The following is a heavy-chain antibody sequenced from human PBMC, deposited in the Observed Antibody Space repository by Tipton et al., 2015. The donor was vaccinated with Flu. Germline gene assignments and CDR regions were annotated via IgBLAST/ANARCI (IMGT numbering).Heavy chain of an antibody. J-gene: IGHJ4*02. CDR1: GGSISSGGYY. CDR2: IYYSGST. CDR3: ARLSTGARSSHYFDY. V-gene: IGHV4-31*03. D-gene: IGHD1-26*01. Sequence: LSLTCTVSGGSISSGGYYWSWIRQHPGKGLEWIGYIYYSGSTYYNPSLKSRVTISVDTSKNQFSLKLSSVTAADTAVYYCARLSTGARSSHYFDYWGQGTLVTVSS.